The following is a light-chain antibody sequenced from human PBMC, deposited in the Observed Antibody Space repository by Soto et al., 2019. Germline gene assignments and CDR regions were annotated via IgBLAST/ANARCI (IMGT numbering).Light chain of an antibody. V-gene: IGKV1-39*01. CDR2: AAS. CDR3: QQYYSTPWT. Sequence: DIQMTQSPSSLSASVGDRVTITCRASQTISSYLNWYQQKPGKAPELMIYAASTLQTGVPSRFSGIGSGTDFTLTISSLQAEDVAVYYCQQYYSTPWTFGQGTKVEIK. J-gene: IGKJ1*01. CDR1: QTISSY.